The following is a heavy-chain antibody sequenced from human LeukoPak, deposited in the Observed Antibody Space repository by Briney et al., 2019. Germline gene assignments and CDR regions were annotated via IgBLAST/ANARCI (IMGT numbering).Heavy chain of an antibody. CDR2: INHSGST. V-gene: IGHV4-34*01. Sequence: ASETLSLTCAVYGGSFSGYYWSWIRQPPGKGLEWIGEINHSGSTNYNPSLKSRVTISVDTSKNQFSLKLSSVTAADTAVYYCASTNIGYSSGWFHYYYLDVWGKGTTVTVSS. CDR3: ASTNIGYSSGWFHYYYLDV. D-gene: IGHD6-19*01. CDR1: GGSFSGYY. J-gene: IGHJ6*03.